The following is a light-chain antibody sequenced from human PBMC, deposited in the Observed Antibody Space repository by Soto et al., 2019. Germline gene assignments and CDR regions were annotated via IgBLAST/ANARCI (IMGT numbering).Light chain of an antibody. Sequence: DIQMTQSPSSLSASVGDTVTLTCRASQSISYYLNWYQQKPGKVPKLLIYAASGLQSGVPSRFRGSGSGTDFTLTINXLQPEDFATYYCQQSYRSPPTFGQGTKV. J-gene: IGKJ1*01. CDR1: QSISYY. V-gene: IGKV1-39*01. CDR3: QQSYRSPPT. CDR2: AAS.